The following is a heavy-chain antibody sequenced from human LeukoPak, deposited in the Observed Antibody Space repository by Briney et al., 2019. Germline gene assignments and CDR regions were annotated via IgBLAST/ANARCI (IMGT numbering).Heavy chain of an antibody. V-gene: IGHV4-59*08. CDR1: GGFISSYY. J-gene: IGHJ6*02. CDR2: IYDSGSA. Sequence: SETLSLTCTVSGGFISSYYWSWIRQPPGKGLEWIGCIYDSGSANYNPSLKSRVTISVDTSKNQFSLKLSSVTAADTAVYYCASGPVGYGGMDVWGQGTTVTVSS. CDR3: ASGPVGYGGMDV. D-gene: IGHD5-18*01.